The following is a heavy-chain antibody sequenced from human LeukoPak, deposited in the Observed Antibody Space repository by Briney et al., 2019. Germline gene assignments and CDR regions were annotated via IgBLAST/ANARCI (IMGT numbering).Heavy chain of an antibody. J-gene: IGHJ4*02. V-gene: IGHV4-34*01. D-gene: IGHD1-26*01. CDR2: INHSGST. CDR3: ARGGGSYFSDY. Sequence: SETLSLTCAVYGGSFSGYYWSWIRQPPGKGLEWIGEINHSGSTNHNPSLKSRVTISVDTSKNQFSLKLSSVTAADTAVYYCARGGGSYFSDYWGQGTLVTVSS. CDR1: GGSFSGYY.